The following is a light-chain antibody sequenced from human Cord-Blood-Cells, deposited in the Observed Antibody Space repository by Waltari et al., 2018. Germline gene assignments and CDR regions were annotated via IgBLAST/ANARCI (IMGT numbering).Light chain of an antibody. Sequence: DIQMTPSPAFLSGTVGNRVTSTCRASQSISSYLNWYQQKPGKAPKLLIYAASSLQSGVPSRFSGSGSGTDFTLTISSLQPEDFATYYCQQSYSTPYSFGQGTKLEIK. J-gene: IGKJ2*03. CDR1: QSISSY. V-gene: IGKV1-39*01. CDR3: QQSYSTPYS. CDR2: AAS.